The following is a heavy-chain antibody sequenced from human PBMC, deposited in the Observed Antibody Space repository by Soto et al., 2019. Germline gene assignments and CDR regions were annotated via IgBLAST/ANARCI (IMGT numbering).Heavy chain of an antibody. J-gene: IGHJ6*02. V-gene: IGHV3-30-3*01. Sequence: QVQLVESGGGVVQPGRSLRLSCAASGFTFSHYAMHWVRQAPGKGLDWVALISYDGTNKYYADAVKGRFTVSRDNSKTTVSMKMNSLELEDTAVYDCAREQDVVKFTHSFDVWGQGTTVTVSS. D-gene: IGHD2-15*01. CDR1: GFTFSHYA. CDR2: ISYDGTNK. CDR3: AREQDVVKFTHSFDV.